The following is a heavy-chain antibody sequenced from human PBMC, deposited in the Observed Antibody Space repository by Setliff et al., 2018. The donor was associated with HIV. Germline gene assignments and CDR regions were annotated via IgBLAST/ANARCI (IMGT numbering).Heavy chain of an antibody. CDR1: GVSIVSGGFY. CDR3: ARASRGGSIPFDY. D-gene: IGHD3-16*01. V-gene: IGHV4-31*03. J-gene: IGHJ4*02. Sequence: SETLSLTCSVSGVSIVSGGFYFSWIRQHPGKGLEWLGTVSYTGKTYYNPSLQSRLTMSADTSKNQLYLKMTSVTAADTAVYYCARASRGGSIPFDYWGQGTLVTVSS. CDR2: VSYTGKT.